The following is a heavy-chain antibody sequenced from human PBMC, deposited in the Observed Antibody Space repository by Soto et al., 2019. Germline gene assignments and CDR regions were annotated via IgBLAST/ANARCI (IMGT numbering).Heavy chain of an antibody. V-gene: IGHV1-8*02. CDR3: ARGVFSGHV. CDR2: MNPNSGNT. J-gene: IGHJ6*02. CDR1: GGTFCIYA. Sequence: ASVKVSCTTSGGTFCIYAINWVRQATGQGLEWMGWMNPNSGNTGYAQKFQGRVTMTRNTSISTAYMELSSLRSEDTAVYYCARGVFSGHVWGQGTTVTVSS.